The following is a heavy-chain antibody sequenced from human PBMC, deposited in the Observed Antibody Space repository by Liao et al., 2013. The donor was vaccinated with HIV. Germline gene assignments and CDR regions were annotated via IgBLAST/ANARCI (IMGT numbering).Heavy chain of an antibody. D-gene: IGHD1-26*01. J-gene: IGHJ4*02. CDR3: AREARWEYYFDD. CDR2: SFTSGTT. V-gene: IGHV4-30-4*08. CDR1: GGSITSGDYY. Sequence: QVQLQESGPGLVKPSQTLSLTCTVSGGSITSGDYYWSWIRQPPGRAWSGLGTSFTSGTTYYNPSLKSRVTISVDTSKNQFSLKLNSVTAADTAVYYCAREARWEYYFDDWGQGTLVTVSS.